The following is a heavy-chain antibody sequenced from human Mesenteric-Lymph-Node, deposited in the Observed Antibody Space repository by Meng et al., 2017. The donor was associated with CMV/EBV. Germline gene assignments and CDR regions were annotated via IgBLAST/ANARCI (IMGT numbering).Heavy chain of an antibody. V-gene: IGHV3-21*01. J-gene: IGHJ4*02. Sequence: GESLKISCAASGFTFHSYSMSWVRQAPGKGLEWVSSINFSSDYIYYSDSVKGRFTISRDNARNALYLQMNSLRVEDTAVYYCARDHDLDWDYWGQGTLVTVSS. CDR2: INFSSDYI. CDR3: ARDHDLDWDY. D-gene: IGHD3-9*01. CDR1: GFTFHSYS.